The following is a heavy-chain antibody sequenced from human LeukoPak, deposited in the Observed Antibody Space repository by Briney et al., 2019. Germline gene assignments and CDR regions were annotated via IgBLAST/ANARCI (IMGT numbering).Heavy chain of an antibody. Sequence: ASVKVSCKASGYTFTGYYMHWVRQAPGQGLEWMGWINPNSGGTNYAQKVQGRVTMTRDTSISTAYMELSRLRSDDTAVYYCARDQLEGGSDYWGQGTLVTISS. CDR1: GYTFTGYY. CDR3: ARDQLEGGSDY. D-gene: IGHD3-16*01. J-gene: IGHJ4*02. V-gene: IGHV1-2*02. CDR2: INPNSGGT.